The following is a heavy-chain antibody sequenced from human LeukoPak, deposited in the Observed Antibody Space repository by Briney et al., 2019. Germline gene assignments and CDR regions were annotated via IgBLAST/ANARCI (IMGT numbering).Heavy chain of an antibody. CDR1: GVVFNSCS. V-gene: IGHV3-23*01. D-gene: IGHD3/OR15-3a*01. J-gene: IGHJ6*02. Sequence: RCRRLCYAARGVVFNSCSMRWVRQAPRKGLEWVSDISGSGATTSFADSVKGRFTISRDNSKNTLYLQMNNLRAEDTAVYYCAKVRGLYYYYGMDVWGQGTTVTVSS. CDR2: ISGSGATT. CDR3: AKVRGLYYYYGMDV.